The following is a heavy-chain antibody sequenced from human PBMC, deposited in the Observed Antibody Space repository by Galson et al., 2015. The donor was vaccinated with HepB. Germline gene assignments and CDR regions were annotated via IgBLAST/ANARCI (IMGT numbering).Heavy chain of an antibody. Sequence: QSGAEVKKPGESLKISCKGSGYSFTSYWIGWVRQMPGKGLEWMGIIYPGDSDTRYSPSFQGQVTISADKSISTAYLQWSSLKASDTAMYYCARKSPLDDTIFGGTVDYWGQGTLVTVSS. CDR3: ARKSPLDDTIFGGTVDY. D-gene: IGHD3-3*01. V-gene: IGHV5-51*03. CDR2: IYPGDSDT. J-gene: IGHJ4*02. CDR1: GYSFTSYW.